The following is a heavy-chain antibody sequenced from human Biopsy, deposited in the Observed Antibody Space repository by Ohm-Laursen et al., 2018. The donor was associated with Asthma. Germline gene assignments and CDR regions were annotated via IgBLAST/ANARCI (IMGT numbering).Heavy chain of an antibody. V-gene: IGHV4-31*02. D-gene: IGHD4-17*01. J-gene: IGHJ5*02. CDR3: ARTTYGDDGFDP. CDR2: IYYSGST. CDR1: GGSINIGGYY. Sequence: TLSLTWTVSGGSINIGGYYWSWIRQHPVKGLEWIGYIYYSGSTYYNPSLKSRVSISLDTSKNQFSLSLTSVTAADTAVYYCARTTYGDDGFDPWGQGTLVTVSS.